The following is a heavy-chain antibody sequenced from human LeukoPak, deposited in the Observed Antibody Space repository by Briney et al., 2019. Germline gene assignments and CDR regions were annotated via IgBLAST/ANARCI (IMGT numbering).Heavy chain of an antibody. Sequence: GGSLRLSCAASGFTFSTYAMSWVRQAPGQGLEWVSAITGSGESIYYADSVKGRVTISRDDSKNTLYLQMNSLRVEDTAVYYCAKDLCSGGSCRRYFDYWGQGTLVTVSS. D-gene: IGHD2-15*01. V-gene: IGHV3-23*01. CDR3: AKDLCSGGSCRRYFDY. J-gene: IGHJ4*02. CDR1: GFTFSTYA. CDR2: ITGSGESI.